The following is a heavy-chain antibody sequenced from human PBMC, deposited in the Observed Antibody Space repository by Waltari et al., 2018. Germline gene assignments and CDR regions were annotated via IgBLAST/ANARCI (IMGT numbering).Heavy chain of an antibody. V-gene: IGHV4-59*01. CDR3: ARDRSGAARLYYFDY. CDR1: GGSISSYY. J-gene: IGHJ4*02. CDR2: IYYSGST. Sequence: QVQLQESGPGLVKPSETLSLTCTVSGGSISSYYWSWIRQPPGKGLEWIGYIYYSGSTNYNPSLKSRVTISVDTPKNQFSLKLSSVTAADTAVYYCARDRSGAARLYYFDYWGQGTLVTVSS. D-gene: IGHD3-10*01.